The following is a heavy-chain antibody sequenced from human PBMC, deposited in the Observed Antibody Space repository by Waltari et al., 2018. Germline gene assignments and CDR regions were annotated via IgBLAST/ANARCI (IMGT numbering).Heavy chain of an antibody. CDR1: GGTFSSYA. CDR3: ATSTVNIVAYWYFDL. D-gene: IGHD5-12*01. V-gene: IGHV1-69*05. J-gene: IGHJ2*01. Sequence: QVQLVQSGAEVKKPGSSVKVSCKASGGTFSSYAISWVRQAPGQGLEWMGGIIPIFGTANYSQKFQGRVTITTDESTSTAYMELSSLRSEDTAVYYCATSTVNIVAYWYFDLWGRGTLVTVSS. CDR2: IIPIFGTA.